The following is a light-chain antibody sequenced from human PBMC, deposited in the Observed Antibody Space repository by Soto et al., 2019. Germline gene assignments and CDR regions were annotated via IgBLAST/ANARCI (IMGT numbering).Light chain of an antibody. CDR1: QSISSW. CDR3: QQYNSYSALT. Sequence: DIQMTQSPSTLSASGGDRVTITCRASQSISSWLAWYQQKPGKAPKLLIYDASSLESGVPSRFSGSGSGTEFTLTISSLQPDDFATYYCQQYNSYSALTFGGGTKGEIK. CDR2: DAS. V-gene: IGKV1-5*01. J-gene: IGKJ4*01.